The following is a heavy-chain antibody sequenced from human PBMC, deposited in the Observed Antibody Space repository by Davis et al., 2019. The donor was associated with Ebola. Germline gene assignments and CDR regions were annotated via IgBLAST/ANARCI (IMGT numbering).Heavy chain of an antibody. J-gene: IGHJ4*02. CDR2: IYDSGRT. CDR1: GDSISGFY. CDR3: SERGSSV. V-gene: IGHV4-59*03. Sequence: PSETLSLTCTVSGDSISGFYWSWIRQPPGKGLEWIGIIYDSGRTNYNPSLKSRVTISVDTSKNQFSLKLTSVTAADTAMYYCSERGSSVWGQGTLVTVSS. D-gene: IGHD3-10*01.